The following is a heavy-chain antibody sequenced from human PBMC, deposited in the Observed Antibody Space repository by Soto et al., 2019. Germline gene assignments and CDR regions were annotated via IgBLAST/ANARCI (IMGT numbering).Heavy chain of an antibody. CDR1: GFTFNNYA. Sequence: EVHLVESGGGLVQPGGSLRVSCAASGFTFNNYAMNWVRQAPGKGLEWVSYISIGSGSIFYADSVKGRFTISRDDAKNSVYLQMNTLRDEDTAVYYCVRDDRWAFDFWGQGTIVTVSS. CDR2: ISIGSGSI. CDR3: VRDDRWAFDF. D-gene: IGHD3-22*01. J-gene: IGHJ3*01. V-gene: IGHV3-48*02.